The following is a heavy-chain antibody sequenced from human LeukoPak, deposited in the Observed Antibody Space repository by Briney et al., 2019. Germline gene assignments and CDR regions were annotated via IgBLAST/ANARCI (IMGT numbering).Heavy chain of an antibody. J-gene: IGHJ4*02. CDR2: INHSGST. Sequence: PSETLSLTCGVYGSSFSGYYWGWIRQPPGKGLERIGEINHSGSTNYNASLKSRVTISVDTSRKQFSLKLSSVTAADSAMYYCAREPGWTIAARPFDYCGQGTLVTVSS. CDR3: AREPGWTIAARPFDY. CDR1: GSSFSGYY. D-gene: IGHD6-6*01. V-gene: IGHV4-34*01.